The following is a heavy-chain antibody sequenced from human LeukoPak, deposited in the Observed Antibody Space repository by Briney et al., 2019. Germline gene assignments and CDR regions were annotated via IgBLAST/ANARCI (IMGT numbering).Heavy chain of an antibody. CDR3: AKMGQTSSSWSKHYYYYYMDV. J-gene: IGHJ6*03. CDR2: IWYDGSNK. D-gene: IGHD6-13*01. V-gene: IGHV3-33*06. Sequence: PGRSLRLSCAASGFTFSSYGMHWVRQAPGKGLEWVAVIWYDGSNKYYADSVKGRFTISRDNSKNTLYLQMNSLRAEDTAVYYRAKMGQTSSSWSKHYYYYYMDVWGKGTTVTVSS. CDR1: GFTFSSYG.